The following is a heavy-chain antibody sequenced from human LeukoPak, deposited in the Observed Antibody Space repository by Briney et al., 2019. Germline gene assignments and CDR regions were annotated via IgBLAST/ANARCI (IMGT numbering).Heavy chain of an antibody. CDR2: INHSGST. CDR3: ARELCYCSSTSCYNWAYYYYMDV. Sequence: PSETLSLTCAVYGGSFSGYYWSWIRQPPGKGLEWIGEINHSGSTNYNPSLKSRVTISVDTSKNQFSLKLSSVTAADTAVYYCARELCYCSSTSCYNWAYYYYMDVWGKGTTVTVSS. D-gene: IGHD2-2*02. CDR1: GGSFSGYY. V-gene: IGHV4-34*01. J-gene: IGHJ6*03.